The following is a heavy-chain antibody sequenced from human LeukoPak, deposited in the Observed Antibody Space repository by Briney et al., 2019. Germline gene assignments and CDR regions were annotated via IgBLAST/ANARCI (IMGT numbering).Heavy chain of an antibody. CDR2: IIPILGIA. CDR3: ARDRTGSGWSAEFDY. V-gene: IGHV1-69*04. J-gene: IGHJ4*02. Sequence: EASVKVSCKASGGTFSSYAISWVRQAPGQGLEWMGRIIPILGIANYAQKFQGRVTITADKSTSTAYMELSSLRSEDTAVYYCARDRTGSGWSAEFDYWGQGTLVTVSS. D-gene: IGHD6-19*01. CDR1: GGTFSSYA.